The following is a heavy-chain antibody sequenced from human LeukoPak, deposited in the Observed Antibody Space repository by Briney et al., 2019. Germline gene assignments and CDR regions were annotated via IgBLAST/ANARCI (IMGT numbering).Heavy chain of an antibody. CDR3: ASGVGIAAADYYFDY. V-gene: IGHV1-69*05. CDR2: IIPIFGTA. CDR1: GGTFSSYA. D-gene: IGHD6-13*01. J-gene: IGHJ4*02. Sequence: SVKVSCKASGGTFSSYAISWVRQAPGQGPEWMGRIIPIFGTANYAQKFQGRVTITTDESTSTAYMELSSLRSEDTAVYYCASGVGIAAADYYFDYWGQGTLVTVSS.